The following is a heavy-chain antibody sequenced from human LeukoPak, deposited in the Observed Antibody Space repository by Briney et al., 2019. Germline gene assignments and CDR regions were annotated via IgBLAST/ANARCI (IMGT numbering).Heavy chain of an antibody. Sequence: PSETLSLTCTVSGGSISSSSYYWGWIRQPPGKGLEWIGRIYTSGSTNYNPSLKSRVTMSVDTSKNQFSLKLSSVTAADTAVYYCARGGMYYYGSGSPDKYYYYYGMDVWGQGTTVAVSS. V-gene: IGHV4-39*07. CDR2: IYTSGST. CDR1: GGSISSSSYY. CDR3: ARGGMYYYGSGSPDKYYYYYGMDV. J-gene: IGHJ6*02. D-gene: IGHD3-10*01.